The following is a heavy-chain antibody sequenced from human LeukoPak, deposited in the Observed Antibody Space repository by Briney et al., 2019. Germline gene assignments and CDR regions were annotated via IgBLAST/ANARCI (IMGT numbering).Heavy chain of an antibody. V-gene: IGHV3-23*01. D-gene: IGHD3-10*01. CDR1: GFTFSSYA. CDR3: AKTLSHDYGSWSYYNYYYYGMDV. CDR2: ISGSGGST. J-gene: IGHJ6*02. Sequence: GGSLRLSCAASGFTFSSYAMSWVRQAPGKGLEWVSAISGSGGSTYYADSVKGRFTISRDNSKNTLYLQMNSLRAEDTAVYYCAKTLSHDYGSWSYYNYYYYGMDVWGQGTTVTVSS.